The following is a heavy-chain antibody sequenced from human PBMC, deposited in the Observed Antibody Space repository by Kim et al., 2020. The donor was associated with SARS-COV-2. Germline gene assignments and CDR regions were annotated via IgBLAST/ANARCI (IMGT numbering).Heavy chain of an antibody. CDR1: GFTFSSYS. Sequence: GGSLRLSCAASGFTFSSYSMNWVRQAPGKGLEWVSYISSSSSTIYYADSVKGRFTISRDNAKNSLYLQMNSLRDEDTAVYYCATSYGYLSQRDFDYWGQGTLVTVSS. J-gene: IGHJ4*02. CDR2: ISSSSSTI. CDR3: ATSYGYLSQRDFDY. D-gene: IGHD5-18*01. V-gene: IGHV3-48*02.